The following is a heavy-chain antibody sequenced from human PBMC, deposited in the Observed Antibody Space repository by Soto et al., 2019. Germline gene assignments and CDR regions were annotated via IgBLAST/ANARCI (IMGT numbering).Heavy chain of an antibody. Sequence: EVQLLESGGGLVQPGGSLRLSCAASGFTFSSYAMSWVRQAPGKGLEWVSAISGSGGSTYYADSVKGRFTISRDNSKNPLYLQMNSLRAEDTAVYYCAKYEAVTPKSIDYWGQGTLVTVSS. CDR3: AKYEAVTPKSIDY. CDR1: GFTFSSYA. V-gene: IGHV3-23*01. D-gene: IGHD4-17*01. CDR2: ISGSGGST. J-gene: IGHJ4*02.